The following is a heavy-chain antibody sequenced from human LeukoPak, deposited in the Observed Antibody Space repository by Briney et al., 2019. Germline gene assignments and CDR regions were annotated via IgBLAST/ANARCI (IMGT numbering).Heavy chain of an antibody. D-gene: IGHD3-10*01. CDR1: GDSVSSNIAT. J-gene: IGHJ4*02. CDR2: THYRSKWYN. V-gene: IGHV6-1*01. Sequence: SQTLSLTCAISGDSVSSNIATWNWIRQSPSRGLEWLGRTHYRSKWYNDYAVSVKGRITINPDTSKNQFSLQLNSVTPEDTAVYYCAKDRGITMVRGVMDYWGQGTLVTVSS. CDR3: AKDRGITMVRGVMDY.